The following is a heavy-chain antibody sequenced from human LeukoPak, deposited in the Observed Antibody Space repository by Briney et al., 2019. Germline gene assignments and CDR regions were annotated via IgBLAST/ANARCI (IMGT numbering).Heavy chain of an antibody. Sequence: ASGKVSCNASGHTFTNYYMHGLRQSPGQGLEGMGMISPSGDRTTYAQRFQGRVTMTRDTSTSTLYMDLSSLRSDDTAVFYCARGDGYNWFAYWGQGTLVTVSS. J-gene: IGHJ5*01. CDR3: ARGDGYNWFAY. V-gene: IGHV1-46*01. CDR2: ISPSGDRT. D-gene: IGHD5-24*01. CDR1: GHTFTNYY.